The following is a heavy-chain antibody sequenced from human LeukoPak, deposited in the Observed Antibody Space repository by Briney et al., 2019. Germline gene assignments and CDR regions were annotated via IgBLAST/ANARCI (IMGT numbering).Heavy chain of an antibody. D-gene: IGHD3-3*01. V-gene: IGHV4-59*12. CDR1: GGSISSYY. CDR2: IYYSGST. CDR3: ARDLGISTYYDFWSGHTPGNWFDP. Sequence: SETLSLTCTVSGGSISSYYWSWIRQPPGKGLEWIGYIYYSGSTNYNPSLKSRVTISVDTSKNQFSLKLSSVTAADTAVYYCARDLGISTYYDFWSGHTPGNWFDPWGQGTLVTVSS. J-gene: IGHJ5*02.